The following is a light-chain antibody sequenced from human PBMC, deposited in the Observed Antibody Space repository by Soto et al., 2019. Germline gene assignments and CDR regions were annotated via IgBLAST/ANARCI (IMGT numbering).Light chain of an antibody. V-gene: IGKV3-20*01. CDR3: QQYGSSPQT. J-gene: IGKJ1*01. CDR1: QSVSSSY. CDR2: GAS. Sequence: EIVLTQSPGTLSLSPGERATLSCRTSQSVSSSYLAWYQQKPGQAPRLLIYGASSRATGIPGRFSGSGSGTDFTLTISRLEPEDFAVHYCQQYGSSPQTFGQGTKVDIK.